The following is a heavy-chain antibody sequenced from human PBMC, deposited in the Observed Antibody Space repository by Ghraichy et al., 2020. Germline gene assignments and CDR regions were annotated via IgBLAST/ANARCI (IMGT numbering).Heavy chain of an antibody. V-gene: IGHV3-33*01. CDR1: GFTFSSYG. Sequence: LSLTCAASGFTFSSYGMHWVRQAPGKGLEWVAVIWYDGSNKYYADSVKGRFTISRDNSKNTLYLQMNSLRAEDTAVYYCARALRREEDYFDYWGQGTLVTGSS. CDR2: IWYDGSNK. J-gene: IGHJ4*02. CDR3: ARALRREEDYFDY.